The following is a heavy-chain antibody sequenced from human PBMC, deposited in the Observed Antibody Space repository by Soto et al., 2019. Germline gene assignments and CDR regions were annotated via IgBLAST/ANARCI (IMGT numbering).Heavy chain of an antibody. CDR2: INSFNGKT. J-gene: IGHJ4*02. Sequence: ASVKVSCKATGYIFTTYGISWVRQAPGQGLEWMGWINSFNGKTNYVQKFQGRVTMTTDTATSTAYMELRTLTSDDTAVYFCAREGVAGTPFAYWGQGTLVTVSS. D-gene: IGHD6-19*01. V-gene: IGHV1-18*01. CDR3: AREGVAGTPFAY. CDR1: GYIFTTYG.